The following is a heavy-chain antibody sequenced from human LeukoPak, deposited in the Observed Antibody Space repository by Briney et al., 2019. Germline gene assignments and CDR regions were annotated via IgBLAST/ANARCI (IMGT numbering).Heavy chain of an antibody. CDR2: ISGDGGST. CDR3: VSGLVGTTNF. Sequence: GGSLRLSCAASGFTFSSYWMYWVRQAPGKGLVWVSRISGDGGSTNYADSVKGRFTISRDNAESTLYLQMNSLRAEDTAVYYCVSGLVGTTNFWGQGTLVTVSS. D-gene: IGHD1-26*01. J-gene: IGHJ4*02. CDR1: GFTFSSYW. V-gene: IGHV3-74*01.